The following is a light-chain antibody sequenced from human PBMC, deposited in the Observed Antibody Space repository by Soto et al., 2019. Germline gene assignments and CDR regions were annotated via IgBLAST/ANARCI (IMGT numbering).Light chain of an antibody. CDR3: QHYDSSPWT. V-gene: IGKV3-20*01. CDR2: GAS. Sequence: EIVLTQSPGTLSLSPGERATLSSRASQSVSSNYLAWYQQKPGQAPRLLIYGASARATGIPDRFSGSGSGTDFTLTISRLEPEDFAVYFCQHYDSSPWTFGQGTKVEIK. CDR1: QSVSSNY. J-gene: IGKJ1*01.